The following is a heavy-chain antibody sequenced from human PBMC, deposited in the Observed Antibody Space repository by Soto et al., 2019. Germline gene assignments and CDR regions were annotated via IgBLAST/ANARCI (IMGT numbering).Heavy chain of an antibody. Sequence: PSETLSLTCAVYGGSFSGYYWSWIRQPPGKGLEWIGEINHSGSTNYNPSLKSRVTISVDTSKNQFSLKLSSVTAADTAVYYCARGRIAAVVWLSWGQGTLVTVSS. V-gene: IGHV4-34*01. CDR1: GGSFSGYY. D-gene: IGHD6-13*01. J-gene: IGHJ5*02. CDR2: INHSGST. CDR3: ARGRIAAVVWLS.